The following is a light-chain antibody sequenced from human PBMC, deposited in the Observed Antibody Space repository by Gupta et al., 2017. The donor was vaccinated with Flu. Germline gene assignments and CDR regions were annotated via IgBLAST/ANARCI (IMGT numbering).Light chain of an antibody. CDR1: QSINNW. CDR2: KAS. J-gene: IGKJ2*01. CDR3: HQYNSYSPET. Sequence: DIQITQSPSTLSASVGDRVTITCRASQSINNWLAWYQQKPGKAPKLLIYKASSLQSGVPSRFSGSGSGTEFSLTISSLKQEDFAIYYCHQYNSYSPETFGQGTKLEIK. V-gene: IGKV1-5*03.